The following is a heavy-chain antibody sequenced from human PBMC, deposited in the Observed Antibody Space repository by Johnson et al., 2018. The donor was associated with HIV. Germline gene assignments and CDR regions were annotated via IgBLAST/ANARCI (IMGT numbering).Heavy chain of an antibody. Sequence: VQLVESGGGLVQPGGSLRLSCAASGFTVSSNYMSWVRQAPGKGLEWVSGINWNGGSTGYADSVKRRFTISRDNAKNSLYLQRNSLRAEDTALYYCARDRGQRAPLCAFDIWGQGTMVTVSS. CDR3: ARDRGQRAPLCAFDI. CDR1: GFTVSSNY. D-gene: IGHD3-10*01. J-gene: IGHJ3*02. V-gene: IGHV3-20*04. CDR2: INWNGGST.